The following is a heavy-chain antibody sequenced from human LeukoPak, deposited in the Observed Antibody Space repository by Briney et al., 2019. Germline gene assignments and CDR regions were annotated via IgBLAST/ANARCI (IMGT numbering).Heavy chain of an antibody. V-gene: IGHV4-59*01. D-gene: IGHD6-13*01. CDR1: GGSISSYY. J-gene: IGHJ4*02. Sequence: SETLFLTCTVSGGSISSYYWSWIRQPPGKGLEWIGYIYYSGSTNYNPSLKSRVTISVDTSKNQFSLKLSSVTAADTAVYYCARFIAAAGTLDYWGQGTLVTVSS. CDR2: IYYSGST. CDR3: ARFIAAAGTLDY.